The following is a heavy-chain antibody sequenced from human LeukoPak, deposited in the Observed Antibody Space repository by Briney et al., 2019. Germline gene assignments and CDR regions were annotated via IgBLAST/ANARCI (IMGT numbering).Heavy chain of an antibody. V-gene: IGHV4-39*07. J-gene: IGHJ4*02. CDR3: ARYDFWSGYSSN. D-gene: IGHD3-3*01. Sequence: SETLPLTCTVSGGSIDSTSYYWGWFRQPPGKGLEWIGTTYYRANTYYNPSLTSRVTISVDTSKNQFSLKLSSVTAADTAVYYCARYDFWSGYSSNWGQGTLVTVSS. CDR1: GGSIDSTSYY. CDR2: TYYRANT.